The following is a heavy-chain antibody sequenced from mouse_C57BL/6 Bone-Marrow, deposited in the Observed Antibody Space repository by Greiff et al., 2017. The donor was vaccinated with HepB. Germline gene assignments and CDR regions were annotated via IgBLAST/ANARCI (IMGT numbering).Heavy chain of an antibody. CDR3: AREDSSYDAMDY. D-gene: IGHD1-1*01. J-gene: IGHJ4*01. Sequence: EVQLQQSGPELVKPGASVKIPCKASGYTFTDYNMDWVKQSHGKSLEWIGDINPNNGGTIYNQKFKGKATLTVDKSPSTAYMELRSLTSEDTAVYYCAREDSSYDAMDYWGQGTSVTVSS. CDR1: GYTFTDYN. V-gene: IGHV1-18*01. CDR2: INPNNGGT.